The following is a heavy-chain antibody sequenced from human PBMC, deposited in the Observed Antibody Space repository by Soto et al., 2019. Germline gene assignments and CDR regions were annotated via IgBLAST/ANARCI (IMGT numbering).Heavy chain of an antibody. CDR3: ARDSYFDILTGAYYYYGMDV. CDR1: GYTFTSYG. V-gene: IGHV1-18*01. J-gene: IGHJ6*02. D-gene: IGHD3-9*01. CDR2: ISAYNGNT. Sequence: VQLVQSGAEVKKPGASVKVSCKASGYTFTSYGISWVRQAPGQGLEWMGWISAYNGNTNYAQKLQGRVTMTTDTSTSTAYMELRSLRSDDTAVYYCARDSYFDILTGAYYYYGMDVWGQGTTVTVSS.